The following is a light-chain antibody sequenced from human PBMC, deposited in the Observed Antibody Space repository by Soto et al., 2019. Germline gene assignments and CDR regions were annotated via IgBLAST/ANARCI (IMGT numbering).Light chain of an antibody. Sequence: EIVMTQSPATLSVSVGERATLSCRASQTVSSKLAWYQQKPGQAPRLLIYGASTRATGIPARFTGSGSGTEFPLTISSLQSEDFAVYYCRQYNDWPPQLTFGGGTKVEFK. CDR2: GAS. CDR3: RQYNDWPPQLT. CDR1: QTVSSK. J-gene: IGKJ4*01. V-gene: IGKV3-15*01.